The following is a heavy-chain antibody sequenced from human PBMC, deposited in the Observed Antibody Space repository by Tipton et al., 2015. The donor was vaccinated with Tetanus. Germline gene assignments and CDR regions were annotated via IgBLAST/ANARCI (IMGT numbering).Heavy chain of an antibody. Sequence: TLSLTCTVSGGSISSGNYYWGWIRQPPGKGLEWIGSLYFSGRTYYSPPLKSRVTISVDTSNHQFSLKLTSVTAADSAVYYCARHESLVGGSYDYWGQGTLVTVSS. V-gene: IGHV4-39*01. CDR3: ARHESLVGGSYDY. CDR1: GGSISSGNYY. J-gene: IGHJ4*02. CDR2: LYFSGRT. D-gene: IGHD3-10*01.